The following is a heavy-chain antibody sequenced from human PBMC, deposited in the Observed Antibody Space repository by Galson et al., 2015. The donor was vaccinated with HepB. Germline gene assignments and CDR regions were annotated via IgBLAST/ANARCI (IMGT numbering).Heavy chain of an antibody. D-gene: IGHD5-12*01. CDR3: ARDRLGWLPKTTPLYYYYYYGMDV. V-gene: IGHV1-69*13. J-gene: IGHJ6*02. Sequence: SVKVSCKASGGTFSSYAISWVRQAPGQGLEWMGGIIPIFGTANYAQKFQGRVTITADESTSTAYMELSSLRSEDTAVYYCARDRLGWLPKTTPLYYYYYYGMDVWGQGTTVTVSS. CDR1: GGTFSSYA. CDR2: IIPIFGTA.